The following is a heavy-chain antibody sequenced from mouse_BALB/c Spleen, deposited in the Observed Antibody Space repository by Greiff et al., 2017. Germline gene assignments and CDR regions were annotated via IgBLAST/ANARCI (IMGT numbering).Heavy chain of an antibody. Sequence: EVKLMESGGGLVQPGGSRKLSCAASGFTFSSFGMHWVRQAPEKGLEWVAYISSGSSTIYYADTVKGRFTISRDNPKNTLFLQMTSLRSEDTAMYYCARGLITTVVGAMDYWGQGTSVTVSS. CDR3: ARGLITTVVGAMDY. CDR1: GFTFSSFG. J-gene: IGHJ4*01. CDR2: ISSGSSTI. D-gene: IGHD1-1*01. V-gene: IGHV5-17*02.